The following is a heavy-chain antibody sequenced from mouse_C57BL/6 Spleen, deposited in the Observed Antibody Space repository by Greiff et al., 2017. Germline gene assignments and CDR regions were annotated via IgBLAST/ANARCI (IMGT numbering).Heavy chain of an antibody. CDR3: ARIGYYGNQYYFDY. J-gene: IGHJ2*01. V-gene: IGHV14-3*01. CDR1: GFYIKNSY. CDR2: IDPANGNT. D-gene: IGHD1-1*01. Sequence: VQLQQSVAELVRPGASVKLSCTASGFYIKNSYMHWVKQRPEQGLEWIGRIDPANGNTKYAPKVQGKANITAYPASTTAYLQPSRQTSEDTAIYYCARIGYYGNQYYFDYWGQGTTLTVSS.